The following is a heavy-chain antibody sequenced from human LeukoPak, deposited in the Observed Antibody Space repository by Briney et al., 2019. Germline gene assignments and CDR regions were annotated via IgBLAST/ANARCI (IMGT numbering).Heavy chain of an antibody. J-gene: IGHJ4*02. Sequence: GGSLRLSCAASGFTFSSYAMNWVRQAPGKGLEWVSGIGGSGGSTYYADSVKGRFNISRDNSKNTVYLQMNSLRAEDTALYYCAKEGGWFTELFLLEYWGQGTLVTVSS. D-gene: IGHD3-10*01. CDR3: AKEGGWFTELFLLEY. CDR2: IGGSGGST. V-gene: IGHV3-23*01. CDR1: GFTFSSYA.